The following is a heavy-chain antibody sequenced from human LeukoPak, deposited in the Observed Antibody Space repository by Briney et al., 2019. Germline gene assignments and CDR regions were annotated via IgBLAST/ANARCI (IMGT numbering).Heavy chain of an antibody. Sequence: GASVKVSCKVSGYTLTELSMHWVRQAPAQGLEWMGGFDPEDGETIYAQKFQGRVTMTEDTSTDTAYMELSSLRSEDTAVYYCATTPGDSSGYYYVLDYWGQGTLVTVSS. CDR3: ATTPGDSSGYYYVLDY. J-gene: IGHJ4*02. D-gene: IGHD3-22*01. CDR1: GYTLTELS. CDR2: FDPEDGET. V-gene: IGHV1-24*01.